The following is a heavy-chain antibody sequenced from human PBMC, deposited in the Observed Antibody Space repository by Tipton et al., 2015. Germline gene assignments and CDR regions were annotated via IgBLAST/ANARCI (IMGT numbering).Heavy chain of an antibody. CDR2: TWYDGKNK. CDR1: GFTFSNYA. V-gene: IGHV3-33*08. Sequence: SLRLSCAASGFTFSNYAMNWVRQAPGKGLEWVSFTWYDGKNKYYADSVKGRFTISRDNSKNTLFLQMNNLRAEDTAMYYCARGSYINYGFNFLDYWGQGALVTVSS. J-gene: IGHJ4*02. D-gene: IGHD3-3*01. CDR3: ARGSYINYGFNFLDY.